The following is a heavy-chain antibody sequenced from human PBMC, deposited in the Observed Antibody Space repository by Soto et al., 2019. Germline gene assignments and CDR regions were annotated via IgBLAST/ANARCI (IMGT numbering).Heavy chain of an antibody. CDR1: GYTFTTYY. CDR2: INPNGGAT. V-gene: IGHV1-46*01. CDR3: ARGSGYYYWDDY. J-gene: IGHJ4*02. D-gene: IGHD3-22*01. Sequence: GASVKLSCNASGYTFTTYYIHLVRQAPGQGLEWMGIINPNGGATSYAQKFQGRVTITRDTSASTAYMELSSLRSEDTAVYYCARGSGYYYWDDYWGQGTLVTVSS.